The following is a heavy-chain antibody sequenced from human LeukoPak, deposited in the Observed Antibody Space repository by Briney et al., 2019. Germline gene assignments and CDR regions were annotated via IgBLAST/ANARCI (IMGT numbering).Heavy chain of an antibody. CDR3: ARDFSPTYSGSWHDASDV. CDR2: INRDGSRK. J-gene: IGHJ3*01. V-gene: IGHV3-7*01. Sequence: PGGSLRLSCAASGFSLSTYWMIWVRQAPGKGLEWVANINRDGSRKNYVDSLEGRFTISRDNAKNLVYLQMNSLRAEDSAIYYCARDFSPTYSGSWHDASDVWGQGTVVIVST. CDR1: GFSLSTYW. D-gene: IGHD1-26*01.